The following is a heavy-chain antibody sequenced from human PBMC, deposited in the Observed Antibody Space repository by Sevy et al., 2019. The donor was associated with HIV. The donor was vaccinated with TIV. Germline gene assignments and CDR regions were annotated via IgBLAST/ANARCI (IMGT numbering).Heavy chain of an antibody. CDR3: EKRELLLNAFDI. Sequence: GGSLRLSCAASGFTFSSYAMSWVRQAPGKGLEWVSAISGSGGSTYYADSVKGRFTISRDNSKTTLYLQMNSLRAEDTAVYYCEKRELLLNAFDIWGQGTMVTVSS. CDR1: GFTFSSYA. V-gene: IGHV3-23*01. D-gene: IGHD3-10*01. CDR2: ISGSGGST. J-gene: IGHJ3*02.